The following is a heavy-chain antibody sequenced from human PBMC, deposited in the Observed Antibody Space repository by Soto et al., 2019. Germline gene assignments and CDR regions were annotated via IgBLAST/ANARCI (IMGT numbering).Heavy chain of an antibody. Sequence: GGSLRLSCAASGFTFSSYAMSWVRQAPGKGLEWVSAISGSGGSTYYADSVKGRFTISRDNSKNTLYLQMNSLRAEDTAVYYCAKAGYYDFWSGPTAPKYYYYYYMDVWGKGTTVTVSS. CDR2: ISGSGGST. CDR3: AKAGYYDFWSGPTAPKYYYYYYMDV. D-gene: IGHD3-3*01. CDR1: GFTFSSYA. J-gene: IGHJ6*03. V-gene: IGHV3-23*01.